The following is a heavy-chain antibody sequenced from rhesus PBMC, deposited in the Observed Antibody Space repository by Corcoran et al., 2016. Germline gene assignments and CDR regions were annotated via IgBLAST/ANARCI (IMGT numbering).Heavy chain of an antibody. J-gene: IGHJ4*01. CDR3: ARSLGISY. CDR1: GCSISAYSY. D-gene: IGHD3-22*01. CDR2: IYGNSAST. Sequence: QVQLQESGPGLVKPSETLSLTCAVPGCSISAYSYWKGVRQPPGKGLEWIGNIYGNSASTYYNPSLKSRVTISKDTSKNQFFLKLSSVTAADTAVYYCARSLGISYWGQGVLVTVSS. V-gene: IGHV4S9*01.